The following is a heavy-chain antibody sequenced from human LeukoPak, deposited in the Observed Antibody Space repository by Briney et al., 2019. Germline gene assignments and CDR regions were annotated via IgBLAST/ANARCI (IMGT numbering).Heavy chain of an antibody. CDR2: INPSGGST. J-gene: IGHJ6*02. CDR3: ARAGSSWEDYYYYGMDV. Sequence: AASVKVSCKASGYTFTSYYMHWVRQAPGQGLEWMGIINPSGGSTSYAQKFQGRVTMTRDTSTSTVYMELSSLRSEDTAVYYCARAGSSWEDYYYYGMDVWGQGTTVTVSS. D-gene: IGHD6-13*01. V-gene: IGHV1-46*01. CDR1: GYTFTSYY.